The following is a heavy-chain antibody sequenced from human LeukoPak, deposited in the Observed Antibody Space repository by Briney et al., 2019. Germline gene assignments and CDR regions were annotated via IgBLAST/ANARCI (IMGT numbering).Heavy chain of an antibody. CDR1: GFTFSSYA. Sequence: GGSLRLSCAASGFTFSSYAMHWVRQAPGKGLEWVAVISYDGSNKYYADSVKGRFTISRDNSKNTLYLQMNSLRAEDTAVYYCARDHAYYDFWSGYSFDYWGQGTLVTVSS. D-gene: IGHD3-3*01. CDR3: ARDHAYYDFWSGYSFDY. J-gene: IGHJ4*02. CDR2: ISYDGSNK. V-gene: IGHV3-30-3*01.